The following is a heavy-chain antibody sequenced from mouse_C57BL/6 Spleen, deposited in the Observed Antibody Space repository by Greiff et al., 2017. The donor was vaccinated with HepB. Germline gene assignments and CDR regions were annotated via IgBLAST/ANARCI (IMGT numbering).Heavy chain of an antibody. D-gene: IGHD3-3*01. CDR1: GFSLTSYG. J-gene: IGHJ4*01. V-gene: IGHV2-6-1*01. CDR2: IWSDGST. CDR3: ARHWGWTEGYAMDY. Sequence: VQLQESGPGLVAPSQSLSITCTVSGFSLTSYGVHWVRQPPGKGLEWLVVIWSDGSTTYNSALKSRLSISKDNSKSQVFLKMNSLQTDDTAMYYCARHWGWTEGYAMDYWGQGTSVTVSS.